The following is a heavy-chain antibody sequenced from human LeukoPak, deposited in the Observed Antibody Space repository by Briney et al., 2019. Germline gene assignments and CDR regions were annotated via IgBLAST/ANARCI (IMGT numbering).Heavy chain of an antibody. V-gene: IGHV3-48*03. J-gene: IGHJ4*02. D-gene: IGHD3-22*01. Sequence: GGSLRLSCAASGFTFSSYEMNWVRQAPGKGLEWVSYISSSGSTIYYADSVKGRFTISRDNSKNTLYLQMNSLRAEDTAVYYCATMIVVVTGDYWGQGTLVTVSS. CDR2: ISSSGSTI. CDR1: GFTFSSYE. CDR3: ATMIVVVTGDY.